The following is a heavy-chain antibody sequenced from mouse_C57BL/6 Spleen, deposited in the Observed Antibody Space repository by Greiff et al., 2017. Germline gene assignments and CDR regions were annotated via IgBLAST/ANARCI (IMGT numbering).Heavy chain of an antibody. Sequence: QVQLQQPGAELVKPGASVKLSCKASGYTFTSYWMQWVKQRPGQGLEWIGEIDPSDSYTNYNQKFKGKATLTVDTSSSTAYMQLSSLTSEDSAVYYCARGELGRLYFDYWGKGTTLTVSS. V-gene: IGHV1-50*01. CDR3: ARGELGRLYFDY. J-gene: IGHJ2*01. D-gene: IGHD4-1*01. CDR2: IDPSDSYT. CDR1: GYTFTSYW.